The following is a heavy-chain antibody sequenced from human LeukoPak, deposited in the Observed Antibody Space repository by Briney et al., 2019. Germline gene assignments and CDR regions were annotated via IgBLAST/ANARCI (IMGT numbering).Heavy chain of an antibody. D-gene: IGHD6-19*01. CDR2: ISGGTT. CDR1: GFTFGDYL. V-gene: IGHV3-49*03. J-gene: IGHJ4*02. CDR3: SRGSGWLSVY. Sequence: PGGSLRLSCTASGFTFGDYLMSWFRQAPGRGLEWMGVISGGTTEYAASVKGRFTISRDDSTSIAYLQMNSLRTEDTAVYYCSRGSGWLSVYWGQGTLVTVSS.